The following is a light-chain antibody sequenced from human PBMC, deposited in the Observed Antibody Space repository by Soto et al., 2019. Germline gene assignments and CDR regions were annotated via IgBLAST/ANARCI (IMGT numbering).Light chain of an antibody. J-gene: IGKJ4*01. Sequence: EIQMTQSPSTLSASVGDRVTITCRASQSVTIWLAWYQQKPGKAPNLLIYNASNLKSGVPSRFSGSGSGTEFTITISSLQHDDFATYYYQQYSSYPLTFGVGTKVEIK. CDR1: QSVTIW. CDR2: NAS. CDR3: QQYSSYPLT. V-gene: IGKV1-5*03.